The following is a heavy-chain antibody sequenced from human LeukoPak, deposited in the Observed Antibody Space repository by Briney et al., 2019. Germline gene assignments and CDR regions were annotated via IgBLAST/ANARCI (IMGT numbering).Heavy chain of an antibody. V-gene: IGHV5-10-1*01. CDR2: IDPSDSYT. J-gene: IGHJ5*02. Sequence: GESLKISCKGSGYSFTSYWISWVRQMPGEGLEWMGRIDPSDSYTNYSPSFQGHVTISADKSISTAYLQWSSLKASDTAMYYCAPHRGGLEDLTFDPWGQGTLVTVSS. CDR3: APHRGGLEDLTFDP. CDR1: GYSFTSYW. D-gene: IGHD3-10*01.